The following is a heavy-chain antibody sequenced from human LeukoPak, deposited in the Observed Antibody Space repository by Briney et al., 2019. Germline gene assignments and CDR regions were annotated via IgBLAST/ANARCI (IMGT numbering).Heavy chain of an antibody. D-gene: IGHD5-18*01. CDR2: IYYSGST. J-gene: IGHJ6*02. V-gene: IGHV4-59*08. Sequence: SETLSLTCTVSGGSTSSYHWSWIRQPPGKGLEWIGYIYYSGSTNYNPSLKSRVTISVDTSKNQFSLKLSSVTAADTAVYYCAGHSGGYSYGYKFYYGMDVWGQGTTVTVSS. CDR3: AGHSGGYSYGYKFYYGMDV. CDR1: GGSTSSYH.